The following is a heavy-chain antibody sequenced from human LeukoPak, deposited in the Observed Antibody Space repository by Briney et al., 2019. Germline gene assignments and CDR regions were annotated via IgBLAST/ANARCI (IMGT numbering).Heavy chain of an antibody. V-gene: IGHV3-23*01. J-gene: IGHJ4*02. D-gene: IGHD2-2*01. CDR2: ISVSGGST. Sequence: GGSLRLSCAASGFTLSSYAMSWVRPAPGKGVEWVSAISVSGGSTYYPASVKGRFTISRVNCDNTLYLQMHSLRAEDTAVYYCAKQGDIVVVPAAMRRGYFDYWGQRTLVTVSS. CDR3: AKQGDIVVVPAAMRRGYFDY. CDR1: GFTLSSYA.